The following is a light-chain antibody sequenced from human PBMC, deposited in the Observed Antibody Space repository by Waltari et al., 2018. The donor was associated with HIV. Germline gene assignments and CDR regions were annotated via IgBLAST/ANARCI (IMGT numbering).Light chain of an antibody. CDR3: QAWYHSDDPIF. Sequence: SYVLTQPPSVSVAPGKTATITCGGDNLGTKRVQWYQQRPGQAPVLVVYHDNNRTSGVPERFSGSNSGDTATLTISRVEAGDEADYYCQAWYHSDDPIFFGGGTQLTVL. CDR1: NLGTKR. J-gene: IGLJ2*01. CDR2: HDN. V-gene: IGLV3-21*03.